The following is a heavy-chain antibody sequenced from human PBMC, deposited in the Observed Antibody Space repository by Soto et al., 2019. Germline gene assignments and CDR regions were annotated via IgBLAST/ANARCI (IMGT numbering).Heavy chain of an antibody. V-gene: IGHV4-59*08. CDR1: GGSISSYY. D-gene: IGHD5-12*01. CDR3: ARHSDIVATISDLYYYYYMDV. J-gene: IGHJ6*03. CDR2: IYYSGST. Sequence: SETLSLTCTVSGGSISSYYWSWIRQPPGKGLEWIGYIYYSGSTNYNPSLKSRVTISVDTSKNQFSLKLSSVTAADTAVYYCARHSDIVATISDLYYYYYMDVWGKGTTVTVSS.